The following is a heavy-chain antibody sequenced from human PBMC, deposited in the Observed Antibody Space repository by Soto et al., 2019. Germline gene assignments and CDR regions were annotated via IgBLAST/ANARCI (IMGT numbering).Heavy chain of an antibody. J-gene: IGHJ4*02. CDR2: ISGSGGST. Sequence: GESLKISCAASGFTFSSYAMSWVRQAPGKGLEWVSAISGSGGSTYYADSVKGRFTISRDNSKNTLYLQMNSLRAEDTAVYYCAKDSRGTGDDYWGQGTLVTVSS. CDR1: GFTFSSYA. CDR3: AKDSRGTGDDY. D-gene: IGHD7-27*01. V-gene: IGHV3-23*01.